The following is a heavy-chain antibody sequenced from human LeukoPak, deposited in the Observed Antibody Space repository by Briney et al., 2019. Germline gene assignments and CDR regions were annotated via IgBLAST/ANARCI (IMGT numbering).Heavy chain of an antibody. CDR3: AIHIVVVPAAKKKNWFDP. Sequence: SETLSLTCAVYGGSFSGYYWSWIRQPPGKGLEWIGEINHSGSTNYNPSLKSRVTISVDTSKNQFSLKLSSVTAADTAVYYCAIHIVVVPAAKKKNWFDPWGQGTLVSVPS. CDR2: INHSGST. D-gene: IGHD2-2*01. J-gene: IGHJ5*02. V-gene: IGHV4-34*01. CDR1: GGSFSGYY.